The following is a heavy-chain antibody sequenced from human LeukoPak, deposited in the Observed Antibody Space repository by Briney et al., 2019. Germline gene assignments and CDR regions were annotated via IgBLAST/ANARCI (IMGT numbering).Heavy chain of an antibody. CDR1: GFTFSNAW. D-gene: IGHD3-16*02. CDR2: IKSKTAGGTT. J-gene: IGHJ4*02. CDR3: ITPYVWGSYRYDY. Sequence: PGGSLRLSCAASGFTFSNAWMSWVRQAPGQGLDWVGRIKSKTAGGTTDYAAPVKGRFTISRDDSKNTLYLQMNSLKTEDTAVYYCITPYVWGSYRYDYWGQGTLVTVSS. V-gene: IGHV3-15*01.